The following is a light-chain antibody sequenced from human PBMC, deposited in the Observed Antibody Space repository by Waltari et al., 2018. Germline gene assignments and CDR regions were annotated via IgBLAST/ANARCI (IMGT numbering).Light chain of an antibody. Sequence: DIVMTQSPDSLAVSLGERATFKCKSSQSVLYSSNNKTYLAWYQQQPGQPPKLLIYWASTRESGVPDRFSGSGSGTDFTLTINSLQAEDVAVYYCQQYYRSPLTFGGGTKVEIK. CDR2: WAS. CDR3: QQYYRSPLT. V-gene: IGKV4-1*01. J-gene: IGKJ4*01. CDR1: QSVLYSSNNKTY.